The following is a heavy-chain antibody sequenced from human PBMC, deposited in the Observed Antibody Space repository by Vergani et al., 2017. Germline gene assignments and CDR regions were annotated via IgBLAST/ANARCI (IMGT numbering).Heavy chain of an antibody. J-gene: IGHJ4*02. Sequence: QVQLVQSGAEVKKPGASVKVSCKASGYTFTSYGISWVRQAPGQGLEWMGWISAYNGNTNYAQKLQGRVTMTTDTSTSTAYMELRSLRSDDTAVYYCARDVPHGGFLEWLLFDYWGQGTLVTVSS. CDR3: ARDVPHGGFLEWLLFDY. V-gene: IGHV1-18*01. D-gene: IGHD3-3*01. CDR1: GYTFTSYG. CDR2: ISAYNGNT.